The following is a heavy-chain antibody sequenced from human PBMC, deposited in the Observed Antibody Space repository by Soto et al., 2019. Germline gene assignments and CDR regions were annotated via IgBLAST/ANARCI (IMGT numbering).Heavy chain of an antibody. V-gene: IGHV1-2*04. D-gene: IGHD3-3*01. Sequence: ASVKVSCKASGYTFTGYYMHCVRQAPGQGLEWMGWINPNSGGTNYAQKFQGWVTMTRDTSISTAYMELSRLRSDDTAVYYCARGKDTIFGVVSRYYYYYYGMDVWGQGTTVTVSS. CDR3: ARGKDTIFGVVSRYYYYYYGMDV. CDR2: INPNSGGT. CDR1: GYTFTGYY. J-gene: IGHJ6*02.